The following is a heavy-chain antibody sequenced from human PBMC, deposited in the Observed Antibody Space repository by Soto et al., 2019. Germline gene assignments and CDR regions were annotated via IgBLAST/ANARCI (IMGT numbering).Heavy chain of an antibody. V-gene: IGHV1-2*02. CDR1: GDTFTANY. D-gene: IGHD1-20*01. Sequence: ASVKVSCKASGDTFTANYIHWVRQAPGQGFEWMGWINPNSGGTNYAQKIQGRVTMTRDTYISTAYMVLSRLISDDTAVYYCARGGYNWNKSTVYYYYGMDVWGQGTTVTVSS. CDR3: ARGGYNWNKSTVYYYYGMDV. J-gene: IGHJ6*02. CDR2: INPNSGGT.